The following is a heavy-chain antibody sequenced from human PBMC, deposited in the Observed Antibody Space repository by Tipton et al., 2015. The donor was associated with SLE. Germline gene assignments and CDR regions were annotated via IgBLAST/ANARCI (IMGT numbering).Heavy chain of an antibody. CDR2: IYYSGST. CDR1: GGSISSSSYY. V-gene: IGHV4-39*01. D-gene: IGHD3-22*01. CDR3: ARHDYDSNGYYQHYFDY. Sequence: TLSLTCTVSGGSISSSSYYWGWIRQPPGKGLEWIGNIYYSGSTYYNPSLKSRVSMSIDTSRNEVFLRLSSVTAADTAVYYCARHDYDSNGYYQHYFDYWGQGTLVTVSS. J-gene: IGHJ4*02.